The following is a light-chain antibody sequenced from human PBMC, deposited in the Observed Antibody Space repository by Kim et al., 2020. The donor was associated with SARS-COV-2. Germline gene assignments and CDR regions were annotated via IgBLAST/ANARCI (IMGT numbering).Light chain of an antibody. CDR3: SSRDSSGNHVA. Sequence: VGQTVIVTCQGDDLIRSYASWYQQKPGPAPVFVIYGKDNRPSGIPDRFSGSSSGNAASLTITGAQAEDEADYYCSSRDSSGNHVAFGGGTQLTVL. V-gene: IGLV3-19*01. J-gene: IGLJ2*01. CDR2: GKD. CDR1: DLIRSY.